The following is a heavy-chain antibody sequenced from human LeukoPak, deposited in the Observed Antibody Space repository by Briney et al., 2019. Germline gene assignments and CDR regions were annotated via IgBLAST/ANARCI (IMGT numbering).Heavy chain of an antibody. CDR1: GFTFTNYA. D-gene: IGHD1-14*01. V-gene: IGHV3-30-3*01. CDR3: ARETTPDYSYYYMDV. Sequence: AGGSLRLSGAASGFTFTNYAMHWVRQSPGKRLEWVAVISYHGNDKYYADSLKGRFTISRDNSKNTLYLQMSSLRPEDTAVYTCARETTPDYSYYYMDVWGKGTTVTVSS. J-gene: IGHJ6*03. CDR2: ISYHGNDK.